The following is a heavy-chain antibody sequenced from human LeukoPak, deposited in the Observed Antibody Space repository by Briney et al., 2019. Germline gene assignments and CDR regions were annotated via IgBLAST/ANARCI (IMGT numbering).Heavy chain of an antibody. V-gene: IGHV3-66*01. Sequence: GGSLRLSCVVSGFTFTGYSMNWVRQAPGKGLEWVSVIYSGGSTYYADSVKGRFTISRDNSKNTLYLQMNSLRAEDTAVYYCARGYGMDVWGQGTTVTVSS. J-gene: IGHJ6*02. CDR3: ARGYGMDV. CDR2: IYSGGST. CDR1: GFTFTGYS.